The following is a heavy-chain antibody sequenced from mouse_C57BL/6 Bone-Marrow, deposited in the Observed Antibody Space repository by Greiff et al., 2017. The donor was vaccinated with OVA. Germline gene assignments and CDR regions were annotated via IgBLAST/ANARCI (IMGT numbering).Heavy chain of an antibody. D-gene: IGHD1-1*01. J-gene: IGHJ3*01. Sequence: EVHLVESGGGLVKPGGSLKLSCAASGFTFSDYGMHWVRQAPEKGLEWVAYISSGSSTIYYADTVKGRFTISRDNAKTTLFLQMTSLRSEDTAMYYCARRGNYGSSYYAWFAYWGQGTLVTVSA. CDR3: ARRGNYGSSYYAWFAY. V-gene: IGHV5-17*01. CDR2: ISSGSSTI. CDR1: GFTFSDYG.